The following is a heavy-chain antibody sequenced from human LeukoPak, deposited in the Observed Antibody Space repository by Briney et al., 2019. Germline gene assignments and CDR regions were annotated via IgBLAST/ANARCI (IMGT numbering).Heavy chain of an antibody. J-gene: IGHJ4*02. Sequence: PGGSLRVSCAASGFTVSSNYMSWVRQAPGKGLEWVSVIYSGGSTYYADSVKGRFTISRDNSKNTLYLQMNSLRAEDTAVYYCARYTATETLYYWGQGTLVTVSS. D-gene: IGHD1-14*01. V-gene: IGHV3-66*01. CDR2: IYSGGST. CDR3: ARYTATETLYY. CDR1: GFTVSSNY.